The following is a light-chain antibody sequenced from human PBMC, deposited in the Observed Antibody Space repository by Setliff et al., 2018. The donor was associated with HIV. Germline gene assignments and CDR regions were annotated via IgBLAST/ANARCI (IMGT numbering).Light chain of an antibody. Sequence: QSALAQPASVSGSPGQSITISCTGSSSDIGAYNYVSWCQHHPGKAPKLMIYEVRNRPSGVSNRFSGSKSGNTASLTISGLQAEDEADYYCSSYTSSTTRVFGTGTKVTVL. CDR1: SSDIGAYNY. J-gene: IGLJ1*01. CDR2: EVR. V-gene: IGLV2-14*01. CDR3: SSYTSSTTRV.